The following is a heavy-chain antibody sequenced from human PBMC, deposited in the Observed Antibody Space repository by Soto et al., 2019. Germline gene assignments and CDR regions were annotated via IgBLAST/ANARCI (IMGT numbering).Heavy chain of an antibody. CDR2: ISYDGSNE. D-gene: IGHD2-21*02. CDR1: EFTFRSYA. J-gene: IGHJ3*02. V-gene: IGHV3-30*18. CDR3: AKLLPYCGGDCYDAFDI. Sequence: QVQLVESGGGVVQPGRSLRLSCAASEFTFRSYAMHWVRQAPGKGLEWVALISYDGSNEYYADSVKGRFTIFRDNSKNTLYRQMSCLRDEDTAVYYCAKLLPYCGGDCYDAFDIWGRGTMVTVSS.